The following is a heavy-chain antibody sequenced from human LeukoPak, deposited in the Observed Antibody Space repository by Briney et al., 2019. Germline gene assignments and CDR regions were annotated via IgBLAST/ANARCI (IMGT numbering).Heavy chain of an antibody. V-gene: IGHV4-34*01. Sequence: SETLSLTCAVYGASFSGYYWSWIRQPPGKGLEWIGEINHSGSTNYNPSLKSRVTISVDRSKNQFSLKLSSVTAADTAVYYCARVMTRYYFDYWGQGTLVTVSS. CDR1: GASFSGYY. D-gene: IGHD2-21*02. CDR2: INHSGST. CDR3: ARVMTRYYFDY. J-gene: IGHJ4*02.